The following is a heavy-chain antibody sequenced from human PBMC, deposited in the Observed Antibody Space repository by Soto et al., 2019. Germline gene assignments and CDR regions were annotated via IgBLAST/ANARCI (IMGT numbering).Heavy chain of an antibody. CDR2: IYPGDSDT. CDR3: ARVMTTVTRVAFDI. D-gene: IGHD4-17*01. Sequence: LRESLKISCKGSGYSFTSYWIGWVRQMPGKGLEWMGIIYPGDSDTRYSPSFQGQVTISADKSISTAYLQWSSLKASDTAMYYCARVMTTVTRVAFDIWRQRTMVTVSS. J-gene: IGHJ3*02. CDR1: GYSFTSYW. V-gene: IGHV5-51*01.